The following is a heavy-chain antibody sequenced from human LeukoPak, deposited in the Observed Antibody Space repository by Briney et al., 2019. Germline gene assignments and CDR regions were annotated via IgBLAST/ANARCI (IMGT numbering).Heavy chain of an antibody. J-gene: IGHJ4*02. CDR2: INAGNGNT. CDR3: ARGALSGGFDY. V-gene: IGHV1-3*01. CDR1: GYTLTELS. D-gene: IGHD2-15*01. Sequence: GALVKVSCKVSGYTLTELSMHWVRQAPGQRLEWMGWINAGNGNTKYSQSFQDRVTFIRDTSASTAYMELSSLTSEDTAVYYCARGALSGGFDYWGQGTLVTVSS.